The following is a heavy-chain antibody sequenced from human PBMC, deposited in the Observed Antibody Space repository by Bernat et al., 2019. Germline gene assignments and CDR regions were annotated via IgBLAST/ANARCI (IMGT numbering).Heavy chain of an antibody. D-gene: IGHD3-22*01. CDR2: IYYSGST. CDR1: GGSISSYY. CDR3: ARLPPSYYDSSRRAFDI. J-gene: IGHJ3*02. Sequence: QVQLQESGPGLVKPSETLSLTCTVSGGSISSYYWSWIRQPPGKGLEWIWYIYYSGSTNYNPSLKSRVTISVDTSKNQFSLKLSSVTAADTAVYYCARLPPSYYDSSRRAFDIWGQGTMVTVSS. V-gene: IGHV4-59*08.